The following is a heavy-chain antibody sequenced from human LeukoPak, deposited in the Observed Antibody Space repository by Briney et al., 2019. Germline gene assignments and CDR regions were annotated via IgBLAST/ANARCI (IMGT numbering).Heavy chain of an antibody. CDR1: GFTFSSYA. CDR2: ISYDGSNK. J-gene: IGHJ4*02. D-gene: IGHD4-17*01. V-gene: IGHV3-30*04. CDR3: ARGLMPTVTTA. Sequence: GGSLRLSCAASGFTFSSYAMHWVRQAPGKGLEWVAVISYDGSNKYYADSVKGRFTISRDNSKNTLYLQMNSLRAEDTAVYYGARGLMPTVTTAWGQEPWSPSPQ.